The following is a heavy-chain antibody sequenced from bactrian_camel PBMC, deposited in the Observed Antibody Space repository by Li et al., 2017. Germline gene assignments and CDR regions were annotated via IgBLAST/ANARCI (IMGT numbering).Heavy chain of an antibody. J-gene: IGHJ4*01. V-gene: IGHV3S61*01. D-gene: IGHD2*01. CDR1: GYTY. CDR3: AARRSVGLCSFGNDDY. Sequence: HVQLVESGGGTVEAGGSLRLSCVASGYTYLGWFRQAPGKEREGVAALYGGRSRGGTVTYYADSVKGRFTISQDTAKNTVYLRMNNLRPEDTGMYVCAARRSVGLCSFGNDDYWGQGTQVTVS. CDR2: GGRSRGGTVT.